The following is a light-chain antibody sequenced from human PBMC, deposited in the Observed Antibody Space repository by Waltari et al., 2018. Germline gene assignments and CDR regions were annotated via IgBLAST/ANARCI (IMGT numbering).Light chain of an antibody. V-gene: IGKV3-15*01. Sequence: ELVMTQSPATLSVSPGERATLSCRASQSVSSNFSWYQQNTGQAPRLLIYGASTRATGIPARFSGSGSGTEFTLTISSLQSEDFAVYYCQQYNNWPWTFGQGTKVEIK. CDR3: QQYNNWPWT. CDR2: GAS. J-gene: IGKJ1*01. CDR1: QSVSSN.